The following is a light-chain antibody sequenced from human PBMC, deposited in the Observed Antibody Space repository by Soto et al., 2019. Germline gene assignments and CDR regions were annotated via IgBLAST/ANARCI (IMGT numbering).Light chain of an antibody. V-gene: IGKV1-5*03. CDR1: QSISTW. CDR3: QQYNGYPHT. J-gene: IGKJ2*01. Sequence: DIQLTQSPSTLSASLGDRVTITCRASQSISTWLAWYQQKPGKAPKLLIYNASSLRNGVPSRFSGSGSGTEYTLTIYSLQPDDFASYYCQQYNGYPHTFGQGTKLEIK. CDR2: NAS.